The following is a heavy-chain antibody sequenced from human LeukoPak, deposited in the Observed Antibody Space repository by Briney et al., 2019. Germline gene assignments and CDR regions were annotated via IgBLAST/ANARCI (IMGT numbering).Heavy chain of an antibody. J-gene: IGHJ4*02. CDR1: GGSISSYY. Sequence: PSETLSLTCTVSGGSISSYYWSWIRQPPGKGLEWIGYIYYSGSTNYNPSLKSRVTISVDTSKNQFSLKLSSVTAADTAVYYCARARGYYDIPYFDYWGQGTLVTVSS. CDR3: ARARGYYDIPYFDY. D-gene: IGHD3-9*01. CDR2: IYYSGST. V-gene: IGHV4-59*01.